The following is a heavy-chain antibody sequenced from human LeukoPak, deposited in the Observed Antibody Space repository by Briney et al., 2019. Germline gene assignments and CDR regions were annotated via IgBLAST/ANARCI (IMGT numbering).Heavy chain of an antibody. V-gene: IGHV3-53*01. Sequence: GGSLRLSCAASGFTVSSNYMSWVRQAPGKGLEWVSVIYSGGSTYYADSVKGRFTISRDNSKNTLYLQMNSLRAEDTAVYYCARGYSYYYYGMDVRGQGTTVTVSS. D-gene: IGHD1-1*01. CDR1: GFTVSSNY. J-gene: IGHJ6*02. CDR3: ARGYSYYYYGMDV. CDR2: IYSGGST.